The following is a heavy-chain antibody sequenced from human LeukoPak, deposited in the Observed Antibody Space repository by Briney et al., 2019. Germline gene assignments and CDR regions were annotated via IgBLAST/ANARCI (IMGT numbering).Heavy chain of an antibody. D-gene: IGHD6-13*01. V-gene: IGHV1-58*01. J-gene: IGHJ5*02. CDR2: IVVGSGNT. CDR1: GFTFTSSA. Sequence: SVKVSRKASGFTFTSSAVQWVRQARGQRLGWIGWIVVGSGNTNYAQKFQERVTITRDMSTSTAYMELSSLRSEDTAVYYCAAAGIAAAGTEFDPWGQGTLVTVSS. CDR3: AAAGIAAAGTEFDP.